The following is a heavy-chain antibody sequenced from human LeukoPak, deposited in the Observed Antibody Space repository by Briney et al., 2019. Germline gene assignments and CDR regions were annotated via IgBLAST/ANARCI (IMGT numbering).Heavy chain of an antibody. CDR3: AKDPGGQWLANYFHF. CDR1: GFTFSSYG. V-gene: IGHV3-30*02. Sequence: GGSLRLSCAASGFTFSSYGMHWVRQAPGKGLEWVAVIWYDGSNKYYADSVKGRFTISRDNSKNTLYLQMNSLRAEDTAVYYCAKDPGGQWLANYFHFWGQGTLVTVSS. D-gene: IGHD6-19*01. CDR2: IWYDGSNK. J-gene: IGHJ4*02.